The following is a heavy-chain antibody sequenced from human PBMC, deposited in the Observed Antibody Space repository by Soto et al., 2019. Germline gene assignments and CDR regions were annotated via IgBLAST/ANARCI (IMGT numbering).Heavy chain of an antibody. V-gene: IGHV3-23*01. J-gene: IGHJ4*02. CDR3: AKDLRKLRNYFFDY. CDR2: ISGSGSST. Sequence: PGGSLRLSCAASGFTFSSYAMSWVRQAPGKGLEWVSGISGSGSSTYYADSVKGRFTISRDNSKNTLFLQMNSLRAEDTAVYYCAKDLRKLRNYFFDYWGQGTLVTVSS. D-gene: IGHD3-10*01. CDR1: GFTFSSYA.